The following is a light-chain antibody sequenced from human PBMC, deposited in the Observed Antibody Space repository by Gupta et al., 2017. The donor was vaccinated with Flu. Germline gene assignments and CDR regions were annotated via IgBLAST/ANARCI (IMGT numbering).Light chain of an antibody. J-gene: IGLJ3*02. V-gene: IGLV1-47*01. CDR3: SSWDDSLSGLTWV. Sequence: QSVPTQSPSASGTPGPTVTISCSGSSSHIGSKFVSWYRQVPGMAPTPVIYKNNQWPSGVPDRFSGSKSGTAASLAISGLRPEDEADYFCSSWDDSLSGLTWVFGGGTKLTVL. CDR2: KNN. CDR1: SSHIGSKF.